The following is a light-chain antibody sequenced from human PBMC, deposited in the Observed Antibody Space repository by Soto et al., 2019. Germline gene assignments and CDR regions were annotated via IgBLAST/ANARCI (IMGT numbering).Light chain of an antibody. V-gene: IGKV3-20*01. Sequence: EIVLTQSPGTLSLSPGERATLSCRASQTVNSDYLAWYQQRPGQSPRVLLYGASNRASGIPDRFSGSGSGTDFTLTISRLEPEDFAVYYCQQYDQSPRTFGKGTKVEVK. CDR3: QQYDQSPRT. CDR2: GAS. CDR1: QTVNSDY. J-gene: IGKJ1*01.